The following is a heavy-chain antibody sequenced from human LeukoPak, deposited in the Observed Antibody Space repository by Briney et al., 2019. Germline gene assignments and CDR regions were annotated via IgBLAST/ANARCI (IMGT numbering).Heavy chain of an antibody. CDR3: ARDGFYDFWSGYYPDAFDI. D-gene: IGHD3-3*01. V-gene: IGHV3-7*01. CDR2: IKQDGSEK. Sequence: GGSLRLSCAASGFTFSSYWMSWVRQAPGKGLEWVANIKQDGSEKYYVDSVKGRFTISRDNAKNSLYLQMYSLRAEDTAVYYCARDGFYDFWSGYYPDAFDIWGQGTMVTVSS. CDR1: GFTFSSYW. J-gene: IGHJ3*02.